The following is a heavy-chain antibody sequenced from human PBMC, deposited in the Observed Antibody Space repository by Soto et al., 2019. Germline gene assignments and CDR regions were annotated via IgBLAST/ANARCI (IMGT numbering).Heavy chain of an antibody. D-gene: IGHD3-9*01. Sequence: SQTLSLTCAISGDSVSSNSADWNWIRQSPSRGLEWLGRTAYRSSWYHDYAESVKSRISINSDTSKSQFSLELNSVTPEATAVYYCARSLAGSLDIWGQGTMVTVS. CDR3: ARSLAGSLDI. CDR1: GDSVSSNSAD. CDR2: TAYRSSWYH. V-gene: IGHV6-1*01. J-gene: IGHJ3*02.